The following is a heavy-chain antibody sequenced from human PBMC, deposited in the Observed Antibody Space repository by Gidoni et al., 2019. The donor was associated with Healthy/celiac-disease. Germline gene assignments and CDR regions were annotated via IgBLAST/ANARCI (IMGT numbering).Heavy chain of an antibody. CDR1: GFTFSNAW. D-gene: IGHD3-9*01. J-gene: IGHJ4*02. Sequence: EVQLVESGGCLVKPGGSLRLSCADSGFTFSNAWVCWVRQAPGKGLEEVGRIKRKTDCGTTDYAAPVKGRFTISRYDSKNTLYLQMNSLKTEDTAVYYCTTEYNDILTGYRAPPTDWGQGTLVTVSS. CDR3: TTEYNDILTGYRAPPTD. CDR2: IKRKTDCGTT. V-gene: IGHV3-15*01.